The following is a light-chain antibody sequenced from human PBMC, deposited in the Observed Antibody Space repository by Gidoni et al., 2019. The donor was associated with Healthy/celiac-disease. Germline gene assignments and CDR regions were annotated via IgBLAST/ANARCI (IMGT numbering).Light chain of an antibody. V-gene: IGKV3-15*01. J-gene: IGKJ2*01. CDR1: QSVSSN. CDR3: HQYNNWPPLYT. Sequence: EIVMTQSPATLSVSPGERATLSCRASQSVSSNLAWYQQKPGQAPRLLIYGASTRAKGIPARFSGSGSGTEFTLTIRSLQSEDFAVYYCHQYNNWPPLYTFXQXTKLEIK. CDR2: GAS.